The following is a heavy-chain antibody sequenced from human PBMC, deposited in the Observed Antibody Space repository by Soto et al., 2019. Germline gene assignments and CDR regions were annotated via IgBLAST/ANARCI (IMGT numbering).Heavy chain of an antibody. CDR1: GGSFSGYY. V-gene: IGHV4-34*01. D-gene: IGHD3-10*01. J-gene: IGHJ3*02. CDR2: INHSGST. CDR3: ARRWGGTFDI. Sequence: PSETLSLTCAVYGGSFSGYYWSWIRQPPGKGLEWIGEINHSGSTNYNPSHKSRVNISVDTSKNQFSLRLNSVTAAGTAVYYCARRWGGTFDIWGQGTMVT.